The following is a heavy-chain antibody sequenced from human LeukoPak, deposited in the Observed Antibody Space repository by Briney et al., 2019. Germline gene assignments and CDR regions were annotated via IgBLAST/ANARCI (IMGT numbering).Heavy chain of an antibody. CDR2: IIPILGIA. J-gene: IGHJ4*02. V-gene: IGHV1-69*04. CDR1: GGTFSSYA. Sequence: GASVTVSCKASGGTFSSYAISWVRQAPGQGLEWMGRIIPILGIANYAQKFQGRVTITADKSTSTAYMELSSLRSEDTAVYYCAYDFWSGYIFDYWGQGTLVTVSS. D-gene: IGHD3-3*01. CDR3: AYDFWSGYIFDY.